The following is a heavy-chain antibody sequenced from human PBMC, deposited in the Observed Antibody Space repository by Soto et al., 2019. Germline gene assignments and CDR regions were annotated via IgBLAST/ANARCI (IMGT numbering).Heavy chain of an antibody. CDR1: GFTFSSYW. J-gene: IGHJ4*02. CDR2: IRQDGSDK. Sequence: EVQLVESVGGLVQPGGSLRLSCAASGFTFSSYWMSWVRQAPGKGLEWVANIRQDGSDKYNVNYVKGRFTISRDNSKNSLYRQMNSMRAEDTTIYYCTSPQQWLGQRGDFDYWGQGTIVTDSS. CDR3: TSPQQWLGQRGDFDY. D-gene: IGHD6-19*01. V-gene: IGHV3-7*05.